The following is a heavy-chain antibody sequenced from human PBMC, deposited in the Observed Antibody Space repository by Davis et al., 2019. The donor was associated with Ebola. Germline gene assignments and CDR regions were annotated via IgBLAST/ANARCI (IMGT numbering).Heavy chain of an antibody. CDR2: INHSGST. J-gene: IGHJ4*02. CDR3: ARDVAAGGY. V-gene: IGHV4-34*01. D-gene: IGHD6-25*01. Sequence: GSLRLSCAASGFTFSTYSMSWVRQAPGKGLEWIGEINHSGSTNYNPSLKSRVTISVDTSKNQFSLKLSSVTAADTAVYYCARDVAAGGYWGQGTLVTVSS. CDR1: GFTFSTYS.